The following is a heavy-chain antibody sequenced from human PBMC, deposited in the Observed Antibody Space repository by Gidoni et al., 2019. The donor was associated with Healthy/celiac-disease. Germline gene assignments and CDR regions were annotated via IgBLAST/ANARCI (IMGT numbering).Heavy chain of an antibody. CDR2: ISSYNVNT. J-gene: IGHJ3*02. V-gene: IGHV1-18*01. Sequence: QVKLVQSGVELKMPGASVKVSCKASGYTFTIDGFSWVRQHPGQGIEWRGWISSYNVNTNYAQKLQGRVTRTADPSTSTAYMVLRSLRSDDTAGYYCASMSPGVIVTGSNDAFESWGQGRMVTVS. CDR1: GYTFTIDG. D-gene: IGHD3-9*01. CDR3: ASMSPGVIVTGSNDAFES.